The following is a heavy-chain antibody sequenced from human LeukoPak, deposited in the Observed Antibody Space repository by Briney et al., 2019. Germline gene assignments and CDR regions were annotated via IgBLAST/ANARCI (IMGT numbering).Heavy chain of an antibody. CDR3: ATHPDSSGLDY. Sequence: SETLSLTCTVSGGSISSYYWSWIRQPPGKGLEWIGYIYYSGSTNYNPSLKSRVTISVDTSKNQFSLKLSSVTAADTAVYYCATHPDSSGLDYWGQGTLVTVSS. CDR1: GGSISSYY. J-gene: IGHJ4*02. D-gene: IGHD6-19*01. V-gene: IGHV4-59*01. CDR2: IYYSGST.